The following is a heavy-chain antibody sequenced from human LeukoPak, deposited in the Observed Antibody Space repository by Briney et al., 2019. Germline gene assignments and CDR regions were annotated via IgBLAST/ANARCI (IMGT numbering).Heavy chain of an antibody. CDR3: ARGVLLWFGPRGACDP. D-gene: IGHD3-10*01. J-gene: IGHJ5*02. V-gene: IGHV4-34*01. CDR1: RESFSGYC. Sequence: SETLSLTCAVYRESFSGYCWSWIRQPPGKGLEWIGEISHSGSTNNNLSLKSRVTISVDTYKNQFSLKLSSVTAADTAVYYCARGVLLWFGPRGACDPWGQGTLVTVSS. CDR2: ISHSGST.